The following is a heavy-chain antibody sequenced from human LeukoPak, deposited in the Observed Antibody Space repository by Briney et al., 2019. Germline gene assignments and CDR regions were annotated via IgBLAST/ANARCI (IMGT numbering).Heavy chain of an antibody. CDR3: ARLSGSRDLLGYFDY. Sequence: SETLSLTCTVSGDSISSYYWSRIRQPPGKGLEWGGYIYYSGSTNYNPSLKSRVTISVDTSKNQFSLKLSSVTAADTAVYYCARLSGSRDLLGYFDYWGQGTLVTVSS. J-gene: IGHJ4*02. V-gene: IGHV4-59*08. D-gene: IGHD3-10*01. CDR1: GDSISSYY. CDR2: IYYSGST.